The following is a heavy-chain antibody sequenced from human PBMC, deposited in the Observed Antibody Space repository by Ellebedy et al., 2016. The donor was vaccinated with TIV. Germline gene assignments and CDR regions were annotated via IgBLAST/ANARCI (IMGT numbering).Heavy chain of an antibody. V-gene: IGHV1-2*02. CDR3: ARDRVQGAMVPLNWFDP. J-gene: IGHJ5*02. CDR2: INPNSGGT. D-gene: IGHD5-18*01. Sequence: ASVKVSCXASGYTFTGYYMHWVRQAPGQGLEWMGRINPNSGGTNYAQKFQGRVTMTRDTSISTAYMELSRLRSDDTAVYYCARDRVQGAMVPLNWFDPWGQGTLVTVSS. CDR1: GYTFTGYY.